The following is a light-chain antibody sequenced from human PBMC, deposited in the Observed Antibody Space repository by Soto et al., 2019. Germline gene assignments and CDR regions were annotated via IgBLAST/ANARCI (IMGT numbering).Light chain of an antibody. CDR2: EVS. J-gene: IGLJ1*01. V-gene: IGLV2-14*01. Sequence: QSALTQPASVSGSPGQSITISCTGTSSDVGGYNYVSWYQQHPGKAPKLMIYEVSYRPSGVSNRFSGSKSGNTASLTISGLQAEDEADYYCNSYTSSSSRVFGTGTKVTVL. CDR1: SSDVGGYNY. CDR3: NSYTSSSSRV.